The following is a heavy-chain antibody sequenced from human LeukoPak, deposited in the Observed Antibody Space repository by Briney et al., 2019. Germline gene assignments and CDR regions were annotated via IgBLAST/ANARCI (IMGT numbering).Heavy chain of an antibody. CDR3: TRDRSRAEDD. Sequence: GGSLRLSCAASEFTFSSYAMSWVRQAPGKGLEWVSAISGSGDTTYYGDSVKGRFTISRDNANNLLYLQMNSLRGEDTAVYYCTRDRSRAEDDWGQGTLVTVSS. D-gene: IGHD1-14*01. V-gene: IGHV3-23*01. CDR2: ISGSGDTT. J-gene: IGHJ4*02. CDR1: EFTFSSYA.